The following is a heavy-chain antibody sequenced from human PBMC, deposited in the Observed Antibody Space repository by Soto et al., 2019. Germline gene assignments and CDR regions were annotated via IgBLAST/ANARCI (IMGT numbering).Heavy chain of an antibody. D-gene: IGHD6-19*01. CDR3: ARVKYSSGWYTARDAFDI. CDR1: GYTFTSYD. Sequence: ASVKVSCKASGYTFTSYDINWVRQATGQGLEWMGWMNPNSGNTGYAQKFQGRVTMTRNTSISTAYMELSSLRSEDTAVYYCARVKYSSGWYTARDAFDIWGQGTMVTVSS. CDR2: MNPNSGNT. J-gene: IGHJ3*02. V-gene: IGHV1-8*01.